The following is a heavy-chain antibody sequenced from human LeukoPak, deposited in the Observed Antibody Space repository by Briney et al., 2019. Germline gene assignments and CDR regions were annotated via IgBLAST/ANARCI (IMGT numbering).Heavy chain of an antibody. V-gene: IGHV4-59*01. J-gene: IGHJ4*02. Sequence: SETLSLTRTVPGGSTTRYYWSWMRATLGKGREWSRYIYYSGSTNYNPSLKSRVTISVDTSKNQFSVKLSSVTAADTAVYYCARDLGSGWYKDWGQGTLVTVSS. CDR3: ARDLGSGWYKD. D-gene: IGHD6-19*01. CDR2: IYYSGST. CDR1: GGSTTRYY.